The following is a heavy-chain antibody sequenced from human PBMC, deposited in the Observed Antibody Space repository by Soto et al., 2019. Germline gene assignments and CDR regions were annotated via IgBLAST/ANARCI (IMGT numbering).Heavy chain of an antibody. V-gene: IGHV1-18*04. Sequence: ASVNVSCKASGYPFTTCGITWVGQAPGQGLERMGWISTYNGNTNYAQSIQGRVTMTRETSSTTAYVELRSLRSDDTAVYYCARVMMTVGVFSNGPEH. D-gene: IGHD3-3*01. CDR1: GYPFTTCG. J-gene: IGHJ1*01. CDR3: ARVMMTVGVFSNGPEH. CDR2: ISTYNGNT.